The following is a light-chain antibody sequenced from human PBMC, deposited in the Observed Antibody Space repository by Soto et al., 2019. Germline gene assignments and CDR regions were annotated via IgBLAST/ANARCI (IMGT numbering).Light chain of an antibody. Sequence: QSALTQPPSASGSPGQSVTISCTGTNSDVGGYDYVSWYQQHPGKAPKLMIYEVAKRPSGVPDRFSGSKSGNTASLTISGLQAEDEADYYCTSFSSSTSLYVFGTGTKVTVL. CDR3: TSFSSSTSLYV. CDR1: NSDVGGYDY. CDR2: EVA. J-gene: IGLJ1*01. V-gene: IGLV2-8*01.